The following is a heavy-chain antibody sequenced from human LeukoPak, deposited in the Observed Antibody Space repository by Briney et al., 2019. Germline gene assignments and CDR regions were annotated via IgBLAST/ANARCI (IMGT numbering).Heavy chain of an antibody. J-gene: IGHJ3*02. V-gene: IGHV4-4*07. CDR1: GGSISGYY. CDR2: IYSSGTT. D-gene: IGHD2-2*01. CDR3: ARDRPAASQRDAFDI. Sequence: PSETLSLTCTVSGGSISGYYWNWIRQPAGKGLEWIGRIYSSGTTDDNPSLKSRVTMSVDTSQNVVSLRMTSVTAADTAVYYCARDRPAASQRDAFDIWGQGTMVTVSS.